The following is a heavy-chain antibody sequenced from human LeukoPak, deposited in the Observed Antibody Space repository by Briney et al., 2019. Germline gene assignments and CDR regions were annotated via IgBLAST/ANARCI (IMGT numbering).Heavy chain of an antibody. J-gene: IGHJ3*02. Sequence: QSGGSLRLSCAASGFTVSSNYMSWVRRAPGKGLEWVSVIYSGGSTYYADSVKGRFTISRDNSKNTLYLQMNSLRAEDTAVYYCAMGYSGYVNAFDIWGQGTMVTVSS. D-gene: IGHD5-12*01. CDR1: GFTVSSNY. CDR3: AMGYSGYVNAFDI. CDR2: IYSGGST. V-gene: IGHV3-53*01.